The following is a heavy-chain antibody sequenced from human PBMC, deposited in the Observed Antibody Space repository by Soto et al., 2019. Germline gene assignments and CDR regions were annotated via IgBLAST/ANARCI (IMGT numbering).Heavy chain of an antibody. V-gene: IGHV4-34*01. CDR2: INHSGST. J-gene: IGHJ4*02. Sequence: QVQLQQWGAGLLKPSETLSLTCAVYGGSFSGYYWSWIRQPPGKGLGWIGEINHSGSTNYNPSLKSRVTISVDTSKNQFSLKLSSVTAADTAVYYCAREAGSGSYATTMGVDYWGQGTLVTVSS. CDR3: AREAGSGSYATTMGVDY. CDR1: GGSFSGYY. D-gene: IGHD1-26*01.